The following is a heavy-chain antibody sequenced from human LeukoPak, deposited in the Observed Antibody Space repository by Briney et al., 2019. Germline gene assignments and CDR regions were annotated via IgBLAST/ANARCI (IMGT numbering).Heavy chain of an antibody. CDR1: GYSFTIYW. CDR3: ARRRGRYSGDAFDI. CDR2: IYSGDSDT. Sequence: GESLKISCKGSGYSFTIYWIGWVRQMPGKGLEWMGFIYSGDSDTRYSLSFQRHVTLSPQISMSTASPQWSRLKPSHPAMYYCARRRGRYSGDAFDIWGQATMVTVCS. J-gene: IGHJ3*02. V-gene: IGHV5-51*01. D-gene: IGHD1-26*01.